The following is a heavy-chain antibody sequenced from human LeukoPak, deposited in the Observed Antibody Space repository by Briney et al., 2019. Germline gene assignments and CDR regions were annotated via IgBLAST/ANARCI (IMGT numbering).Heavy chain of an antibody. CDR1: GGSISSSSYY. J-gene: IGHJ4*02. CDR2: IYYSGST. CDR3: ARGYCTNGVCPYYFDY. Sequence: PSETLPLTCTVSGGSISSSSYYWGWIRQPPGKGLEWIGSIYYSGSTYYNPSLKSRVTISVDTSKNQFSLKLSSVTAADTAVYYCARGYCTNGVCPYYFDYWGQGTLVTVSS. D-gene: IGHD2-8*01. V-gene: IGHV4-39*01.